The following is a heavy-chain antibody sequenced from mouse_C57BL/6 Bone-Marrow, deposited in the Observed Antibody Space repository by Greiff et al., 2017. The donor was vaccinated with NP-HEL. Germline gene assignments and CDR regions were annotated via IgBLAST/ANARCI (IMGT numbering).Heavy chain of an antibody. Sequence: VQLQESGGDLVKPGGSLKLSCAASGFTFSSYGMSWVRQTPDKRLEWVATISSGGSYTSYPDSVKGRFTISRDNAKNTLYLQMSSLKSEDTAMYYCARRRGGYSNYDAMDYWGQGTSVTVSS. CDR2: ISSGGSYT. J-gene: IGHJ4*01. CDR1: GFTFSSYG. V-gene: IGHV5-6*01. D-gene: IGHD2-5*01. CDR3: ARRRGGYSNYDAMDY.